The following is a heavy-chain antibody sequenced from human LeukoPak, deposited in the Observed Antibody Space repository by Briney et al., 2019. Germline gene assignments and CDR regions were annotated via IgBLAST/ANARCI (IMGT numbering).Heavy chain of an antibody. D-gene: IGHD2-2*02. CDR2: IIPIFGTA. J-gene: IGHJ4*02. Sequence: SVKVSCKAYGGTFSSYAISWVRQAPGQWLEWMGGIIPIFGTANYAQKFQGRVTITADESTSTAYMELSSLRSEDTAVYYCARGMRYCSSTSCYTGHYWGQGTLVTVSS. V-gene: IGHV1-69*13. CDR1: GGTFSSYA. CDR3: ARGMRYCSSTSCYTGHY.